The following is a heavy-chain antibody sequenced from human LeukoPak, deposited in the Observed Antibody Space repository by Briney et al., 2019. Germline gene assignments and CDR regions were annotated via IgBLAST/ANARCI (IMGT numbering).Heavy chain of an antibody. V-gene: IGHV1-69*05. D-gene: IGHD6-13*01. Sequence: ASVKVSCKASGGTFSSYAISWVRQAPGQGLEWMGGIIPIFGTANYAQKFQGRVTITTDESTSTAYMELSSLRSEDTAVYYCARYEYSSSCLGYWGQGTLVTVSS. CDR3: ARYEYSSSCLGY. J-gene: IGHJ4*02. CDR1: GGTFSSYA. CDR2: IIPIFGTA.